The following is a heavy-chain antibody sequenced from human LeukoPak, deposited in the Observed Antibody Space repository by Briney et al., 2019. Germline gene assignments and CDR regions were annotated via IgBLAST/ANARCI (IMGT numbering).Heavy chain of an antibody. CDR3: AKTPSYGSGLGIHAFDI. Sequence: GGSLRLSCAASGFTFSSYGMHWVRQAPGKGLEWVAVISYDGSNKYYADSVKGRFTISRDNSKNTLYLQMNSPRAEDTAVYYCAKTPSYGSGLGIHAFDIWGQGTMVTVSS. J-gene: IGHJ3*02. CDR1: GFTFSSYG. CDR2: ISYDGSNK. D-gene: IGHD6-19*01. V-gene: IGHV3-30*18.